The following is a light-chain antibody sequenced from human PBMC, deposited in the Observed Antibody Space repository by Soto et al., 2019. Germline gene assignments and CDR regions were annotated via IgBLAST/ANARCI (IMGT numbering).Light chain of an antibody. Sequence: QSVLTQPASVSGSPGQSITISCTGTSSDVGSYNLVSWYQQHPGKAPKLMIYEGSKRPSGVSNRFSGSKSGNTASLTSSGLQAEDEADYYCCSYAGSNWVFGGGTKLTVL. CDR2: EGS. V-gene: IGLV2-23*01. J-gene: IGLJ3*02. CDR3: CSYAGSNWV. CDR1: SSDVGSYNL.